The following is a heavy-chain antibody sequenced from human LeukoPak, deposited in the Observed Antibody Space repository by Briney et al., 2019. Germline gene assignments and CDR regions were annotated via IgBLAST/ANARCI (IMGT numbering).Heavy chain of an antibody. Sequence: SETLSLTCAVYGGSFSGYYWSWVRQPPGKGLEWIGEINHSGSTIYNASLKSRVTISVDTSKNQFSLKVNSVTAADTAVYFCAGYRRIVGATDAFDIWGQGTMVTVSS. CDR1: GGSFSGYY. CDR3: AGYRRIVGATDAFDI. J-gene: IGHJ3*02. V-gene: IGHV4-34*01. D-gene: IGHD1-26*01. CDR2: INHSGST.